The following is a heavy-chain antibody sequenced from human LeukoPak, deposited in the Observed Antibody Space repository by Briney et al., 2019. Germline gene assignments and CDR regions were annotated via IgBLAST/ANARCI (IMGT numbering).Heavy chain of an antibody. CDR1: GFSFREYW. CDR3: ARETRHRIDSAFDI. Sequence: GGSLRLSCAAPGFSFREYWMSWVRQAPGKGLEWVANIKKDGSGKYYVDSVKGRFTISRDNDKNSLYLEISRLRAEDTAVYYCARETRHRIDSAFDIWGQGTMVTVSS. J-gene: IGHJ3*02. CDR2: IKKDGSGK. V-gene: IGHV3-7*01. D-gene: IGHD2-15*01.